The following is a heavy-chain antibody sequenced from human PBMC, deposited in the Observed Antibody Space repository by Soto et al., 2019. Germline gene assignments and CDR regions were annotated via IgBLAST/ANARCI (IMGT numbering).Heavy chain of an antibody. CDR2: IKQDGSEK. CDR1: GFTFSSYW. CDR3: ASPGIAVAGTGFDY. Sequence: GGSLRLSCAASGFTFSSYWMSWVRQAPGKGLEWVANIKQDGSEKYYVDSVKGRFTISRDNAKNSLYLQMNSLRAEDTAVYYCASPGIAVAGTGFDYWGQGTLVTVSS. V-gene: IGHV3-7*05. D-gene: IGHD6-19*01. J-gene: IGHJ4*02.